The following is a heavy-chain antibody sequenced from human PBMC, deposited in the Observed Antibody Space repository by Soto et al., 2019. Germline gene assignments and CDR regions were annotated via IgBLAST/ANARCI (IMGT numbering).Heavy chain of an antibody. CDR2: INPSGGST. CDR3: ARAYSGSSSYDY. Sequence: ASVKVSCKASGGTFSSYAISWVRQAPGQGLEWMGIINPSGGSTNYAQKFQGRVTMTRDTSTSTVYMELSSLRSEDTAVFYCARAYSGSSSYDYWGQGTLVTVSS. V-gene: IGHV1-46*01. CDR1: GGTFSSYA. D-gene: IGHD1-26*01. J-gene: IGHJ4*02.